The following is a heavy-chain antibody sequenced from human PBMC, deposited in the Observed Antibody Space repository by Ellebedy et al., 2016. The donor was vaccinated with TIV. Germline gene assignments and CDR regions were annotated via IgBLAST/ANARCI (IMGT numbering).Heavy chain of an antibody. CDR3: STLSDTGY. J-gene: IGHJ4*01. V-gene: IGHV3-7*01. D-gene: IGHD1-1*01. CDR1: GFTFSNYW. Sequence: GEPLKISCAASGFTFSNYWMGWVRRAPGKGLEWVASLTEDGSHKHYVDSVKGRFTISRDNARKSLYLQMNSLKAEDTAMYYCSTLSDTGYWGHGTLVTVSS. CDR2: LTEDGSHK.